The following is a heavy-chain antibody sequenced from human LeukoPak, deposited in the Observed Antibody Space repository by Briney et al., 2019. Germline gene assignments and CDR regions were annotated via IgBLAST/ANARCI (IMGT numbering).Heavy chain of an antibody. Sequence: PSETLSLTCAVSGDSISSTRYYWGWIRHPPGKGLEWIANIYYSGSTYYNPSLKSRVTISVDTSKNQSSPQLTSVTSADTAVYYCARQYDFWSGLNNWSDPWGQGTLVTVSS. J-gene: IGHJ5*02. CDR3: ARQYDFWSGLNNWSDP. CDR1: GDSISSTRYY. V-gene: IGHV4-39*01. CDR2: IYYSGST. D-gene: IGHD3-3*01.